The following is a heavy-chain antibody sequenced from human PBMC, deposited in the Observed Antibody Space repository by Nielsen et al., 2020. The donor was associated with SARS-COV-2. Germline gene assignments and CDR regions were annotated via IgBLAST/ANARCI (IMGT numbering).Heavy chain of an antibody. CDR3: AKDGVVRGDALDL. V-gene: IGHV3-23*01. CDR1: GFTFNIYA. J-gene: IGHJ3*01. D-gene: IGHD3-10*01. CDR2: VSASGGST. Sequence: GGSLRLSCAASGFTFNIYAMDWVRRAPGRGLQWVTGVSASGGSTYYTDSVKGRFSISRDNSKNTLFLQMHSLRVEDTALYYCAKDGVVRGDALDLWGQGTMVTVSS.